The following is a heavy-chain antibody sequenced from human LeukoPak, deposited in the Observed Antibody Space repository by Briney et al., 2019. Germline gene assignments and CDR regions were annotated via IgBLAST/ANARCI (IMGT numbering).Heavy chain of an antibody. CDR2: ISSSGRTI. CDR1: GLSLKDYE. CDR3: VSSRIAAALPFDY. D-gene: IGHD6-25*01. V-gene: IGHV3-48*03. Sequence: PGGSLRLSCAASGLSLKDYEMTWVRQAPGKGLEWVSYISSSGRTIYYADSAKGRFTISRDNAKNSLYLQMNSLRAEDTAVYSCVSSRIAAALPFDYWGQGTLVTVSS. J-gene: IGHJ4*02.